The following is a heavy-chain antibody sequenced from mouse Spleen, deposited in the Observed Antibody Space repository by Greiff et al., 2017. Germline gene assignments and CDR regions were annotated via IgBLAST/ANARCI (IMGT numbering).Heavy chain of an antibody. J-gene: IGHJ3*01. CDR1: GFTFSDYG. CDR2: ISNLAYSI. CDR3: ARQDYGSSYVAAWFAY. Sequence: EVNLVESGGGLVKPGGSLKLSCAASGFTFSDYGMAWVRQAPGKGPEWVAFISNLAYSIYYADTVTGRFTISRENAKNTLYLEMSSLRSEDTAMYYCARQDYGSSYVAAWFAYWGQGTLVTVSA. D-gene: IGHD1-1*01. V-gene: IGHV5-15*01.